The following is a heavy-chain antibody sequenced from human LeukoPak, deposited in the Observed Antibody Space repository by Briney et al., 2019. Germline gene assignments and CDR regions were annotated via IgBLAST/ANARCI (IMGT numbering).Heavy chain of an antibody. CDR2: ISGSGGST. D-gene: IGHD3-3*01. CDR3: AKQDRPTFLEWLLWFDY. CDR1: GFTFSSYA. Sequence: QPGGSLRLSCAASGFTFSSYAMSWVRQAPGKGLEWVSAISGSGGSTYYADSVKGRFTISRDNSKNMLYLQMNSLRAEDTAVYYCAKQDRPTFLEWLLWFDYWGQGTLVTVSS. J-gene: IGHJ4*02. V-gene: IGHV3-23*01.